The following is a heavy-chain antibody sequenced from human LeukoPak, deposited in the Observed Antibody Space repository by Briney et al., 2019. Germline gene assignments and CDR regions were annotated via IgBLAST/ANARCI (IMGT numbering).Heavy chain of an antibody. CDR2: IWYDGSNK. Sequence: GGSLRLSCAASGFAFSSYGMHWVRQAPGKGLEWVAVIWYDGSNKYYADSVKGRFTVSRDNSKNTLYLQMNSLRAEDTAVYYCARDPGAGTWEGTFDYWGQGTLVTVSS. CDR1: GFAFSSYG. J-gene: IGHJ4*02. D-gene: IGHD6-19*01. CDR3: ARDPGAGTWEGTFDY. V-gene: IGHV3-33*01.